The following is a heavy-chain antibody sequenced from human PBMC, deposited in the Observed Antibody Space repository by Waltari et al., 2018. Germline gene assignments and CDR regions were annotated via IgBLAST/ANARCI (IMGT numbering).Heavy chain of an antibody. Sequence: QVQLVQSGAEVKKPGASVKVSCKASGYTFTSYGISWVRQAPGQGLEWMGWISAYNGNTNKAQKLQGEGTMTTDKATSTAYMELRGLRSDDTAVYYCARGGLRYCSSTSCFPHRYYYYGMDVWGQGTTVTVSS. J-gene: IGHJ6*02. V-gene: IGHV1-18*01. D-gene: IGHD2-2*01. CDR1: GYTFTSYG. CDR2: ISAYNGNT. CDR3: ARGGLRYCSSTSCFPHRYYYYGMDV.